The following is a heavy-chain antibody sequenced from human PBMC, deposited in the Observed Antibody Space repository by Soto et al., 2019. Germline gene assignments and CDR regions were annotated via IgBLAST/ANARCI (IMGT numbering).Heavy chain of an antibody. CDR2: INHSGST. Sequence: PSETLSLTCAVYGGSFSGYYWSWIRQPPDKGLEWIGEINHSGSTNYNPSLKSRVTISVDTSKNQFSLKLSSVTAADTAVYYCARGLSSAVAFVDYWGQGTLVTVSS. J-gene: IGHJ4*02. CDR3: ARGLSSAVAFVDY. D-gene: IGHD6-19*01. CDR1: GGSFSGYY. V-gene: IGHV4-34*01.